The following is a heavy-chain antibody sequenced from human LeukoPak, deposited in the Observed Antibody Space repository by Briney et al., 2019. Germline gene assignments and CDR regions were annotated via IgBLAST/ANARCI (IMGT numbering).Heavy chain of an antibody. CDR3: ARGAYGSDRTNWFDP. J-gene: IGHJ5*02. CDR2: INTSGST. V-gene: IGHV4-59*10. CDR1: GGSFSGYY. D-gene: IGHD3-10*01. Sequence: SETLSLTCAVYGGSFSGYYWSWIRQPAGKGLEWIGRINTSGSTNYNPSLKSRVTISVDTSKNQFSLKLSSVTAADTAVYYCARGAYGSDRTNWFDPWGQGTLVTVSS.